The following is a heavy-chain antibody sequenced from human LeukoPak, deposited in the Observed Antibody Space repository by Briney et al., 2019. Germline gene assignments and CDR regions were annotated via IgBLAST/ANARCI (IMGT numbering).Heavy chain of an antibody. CDR2: IIPIFGTA. CDR1: RGTFSSYA. D-gene: IGHD7-27*01. V-gene: IGHV1-69*13. J-gene: IGHJ3*02. CDR3: ARTGGNWDDAFDI. Sequence: SVKVSGKASRGTFSSYAISWVRQAPGQGLEWMGGIIPIFGTANYAQKFQGRVTITADESTSTAYMELSSLRSEDTAVYYCARTGGNWDDAFDIWGQGTMVTVSS.